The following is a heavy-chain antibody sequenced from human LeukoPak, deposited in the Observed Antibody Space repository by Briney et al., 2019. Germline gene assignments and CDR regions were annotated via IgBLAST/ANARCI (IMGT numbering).Heavy chain of an antibody. CDR1: GYTFTSYY. V-gene: IGHV1-2*02. CDR3: ARDACSSTSCSPYYYYYMDV. CDR2: INPNSGGT. Sequence: ASVKVSCKASGYTFTSYYMHWVRQAPGQGLEWMGWINPNSGGTNYAQKFQGRVTMTRDTSISTAYMELSRLRSDDTAVYYCARDACSSTSCSPYYYYYMDVWGKGTTVTISS. J-gene: IGHJ6*03. D-gene: IGHD2-2*01.